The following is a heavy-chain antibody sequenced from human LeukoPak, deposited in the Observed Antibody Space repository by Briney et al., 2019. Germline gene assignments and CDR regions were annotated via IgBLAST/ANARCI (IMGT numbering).Heavy chain of an antibody. Sequence: GGSLRLSCAASGFTVSSNYMSWVRQAPGKGLEWVSVIYSGGSTYYADSVKGRFTISRDNAKNSLYLQMNSLRAEDTAVYYCVRDVDDYDHHRGDSWGQGTLVTVSS. D-gene: IGHD4-17*01. J-gene: IGHJ4*02. CDR1: GFTVSSNY. CDR2: IYSGGST. CDR3: VRDVDDYDHHRGDS. V-gene: IGHV3-53*01.